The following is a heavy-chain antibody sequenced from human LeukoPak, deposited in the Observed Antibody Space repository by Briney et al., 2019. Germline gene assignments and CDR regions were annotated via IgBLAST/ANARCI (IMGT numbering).Heavy chain of an antibody. V-gene: IGHV3-7*01. Sequence: PGGSLRLSCAASGFTFSSYWMSWVRQAPGKGLEWVANIKQDGSEKYYVDSVKGRFTISRDNAKNSLYLQMNSLGAEDTAVYYCARDPGAGYFDYWGQGTLVTVSS. CDR1: GFTFSSYW. CDR2: IKQDGSEK. D-gene: IGHD1-26*01. CDR3: ARDPGAGYFDY. J-gene: IGHJ4*02.